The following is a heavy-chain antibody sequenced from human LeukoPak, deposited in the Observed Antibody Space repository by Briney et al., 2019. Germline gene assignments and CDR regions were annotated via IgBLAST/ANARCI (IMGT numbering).Heavy chain of an antibody. CDR1: GFAYSSYW. CDR2: ISPDGSAE. CDR3: ANQAYSQFDY. D-gene: IGHD4-11*01. V-gene: IGHV3-7*01. Sequence: GGSLRLSCVASGFAYSSYWMSWVRQAPGKGLELVANISPDGSAEDYVDSVRGRFAISRDNAKRSLYLQMNSLSPEDTAVYYCANQAYSQFDYWGQGTLVSVSS. J-gene: IGHJ4*02.